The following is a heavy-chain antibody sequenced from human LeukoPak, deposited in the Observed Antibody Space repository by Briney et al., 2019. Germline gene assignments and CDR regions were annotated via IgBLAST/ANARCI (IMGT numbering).Heavy chain of an antibody. V-gene: IGHV6-1*01. Sequence: SQTLSLTCALSGDSVSSNSVTWNWIRQSPSRGLEWLGRTYYRSTWYNDYAVSMRGRITVNPDTSKNQFSLHLNSVTPEDTAVYYCARRLTQYDCFDPWGQGILVTVSS. CDR1: GDSVSSNSVT. CDR2: TYYRSTWYN. D-gene: IGHD2-2*01. J-gene: IGHJ5*02. CDR3: ARRLTQYDCFDP.